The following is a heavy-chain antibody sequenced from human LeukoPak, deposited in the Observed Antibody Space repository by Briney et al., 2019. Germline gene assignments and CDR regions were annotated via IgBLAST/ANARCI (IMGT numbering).Heavy chain of an antibody. J-gene: IGHJ6*03. Sequence: ASVKVSCKASGGTFSSYAISWVRQAPGQGLEWMGGIIPIFGTANYAQKFQGRVTITTDESTSTAYMELSSLRSEDTAVYYCAGGSFWSGYYRYYYYMDVWGKGTTVTVSS. V-gene: IGHV1-69*05. CDR2: IIPIFGTA. CDR1: GGTFSSYA. D-gene: IGHD3-3*01. CDR3: AGGSFWSGYYRYYYYMDV.